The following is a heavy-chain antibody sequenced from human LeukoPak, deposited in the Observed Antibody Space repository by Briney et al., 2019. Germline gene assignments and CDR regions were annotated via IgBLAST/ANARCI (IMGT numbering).Heavy chain of an antibody. J-gene: IGHJ6*03. D-gene: IGHD3-10*01. V-gene: IGHV3-30*02. Sequence: GGSLRLSCAASGFTFSHHGMHWVRQAPGKGLEWVAFIRNDGSNHYYADSVKGRFTISRDNSKNNVYLQMNSLRAEDTAVYYCARGERRVYGSGSYDVRDYYYMDVWGKGTTVTVSS. CDR2: IRNDGSNH. CDR1: GFTFSHHG. CDR3: ARGERRVYGSGSYDVRDYYYMDV.